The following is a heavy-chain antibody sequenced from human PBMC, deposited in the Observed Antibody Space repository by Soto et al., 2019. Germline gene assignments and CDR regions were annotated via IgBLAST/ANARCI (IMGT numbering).Heavy chain of an antibody. D-gene: IGHD6-13*01. CDR3: ARDPRTSGSSSWYWRKDYGMDV. J-gene: IGHJ6*02. V-gene: IGHV4-59*01. CDR1: GGSISSYY. Sequence: SETLSLTCTVSGGSISSYYWSWIRQPPGKGLEWIGYIYYSGSTNYNPSLKSRVTISVDTSKNQFSLKLSSVTAADTAVYYCARDPRTSGSSSWYWRKDYGMDVWGQGTTVTVSS. CDR2: IYYSGST.